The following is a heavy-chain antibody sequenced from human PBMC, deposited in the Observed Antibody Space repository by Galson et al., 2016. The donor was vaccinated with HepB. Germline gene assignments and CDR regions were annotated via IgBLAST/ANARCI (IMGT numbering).Heavy chain of an antibody. CDR2: IWYDGSNK. D-gene: IGHD2-2*01. J-gene: IGHJ6*03. CDR3: ARDSRNYNYCYYMDV. V-gene: IGHV3-33*01. Sequence: SLRLSCAASGFIFSSYGMPWVRQAPVQGLEWVAVIWYDGSNKYYADTVKGRFTISRDNSKNTLYLQMNSLRAEDTAVYYCARDSRNYNYCYYMDVWGKGTSVTGAS. CDR1: GFIFSSYG.